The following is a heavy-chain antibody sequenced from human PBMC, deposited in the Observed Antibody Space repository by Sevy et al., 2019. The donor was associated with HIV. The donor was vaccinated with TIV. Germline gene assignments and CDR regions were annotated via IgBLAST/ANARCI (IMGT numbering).Heavy chain of an antibody. J-gene: IGHJ4*02. CDR2: IRPDGNEI. Sequence: GGSLRLSCAASGFTFDAFWMQWVRQAPGKGLEWVANIRPDGNEIYYAESVRGRFTISRDNSKESLYLQMSNLRVEDTATYFCARRYFDLWGQRALVTVSS. V-gene: IGHV3-7*01. CDR1: GFTFDAFW. CDR3: ARRYFDL.